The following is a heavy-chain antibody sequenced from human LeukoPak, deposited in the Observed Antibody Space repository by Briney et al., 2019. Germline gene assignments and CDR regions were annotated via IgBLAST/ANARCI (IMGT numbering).Heavy chain of an antibody. CDR1: GGSISSHY. D-gene: IGHD3-22*01. J-gene: IGHJ5*02. CDR2: IYYSGST. CDR3: ARPYYYDSRIDP. V-gene: IGHV4-59*08. Sequence: SETLSLTCTVSGGSISSHYWSWIRQPPGKGLEWIGYIYYSGSTNYNPSLKSRVTISVDTSKNQFSLKLSSVTAADTAVYFCARPYYYDSRIDPWGQGTLVTVSS.